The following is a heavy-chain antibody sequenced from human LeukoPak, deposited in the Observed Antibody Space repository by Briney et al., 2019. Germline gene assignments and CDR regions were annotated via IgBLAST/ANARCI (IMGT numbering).Heavy chain of an antibody. Sequence: SETLSLTCTVSGGSISSYYWSWIRQPAGKGLEWIGRIYTSGSTNYNPSLKSRVTMSVDTSKNQFSLKLSSVTAADTAVYYCARVGYYYDSSGYYSGVFFDYWGQGTLVTVSS. D-gene: IGHD3-22*01. J-gene: IGHJ4*02. CDR3: ARVGYYYDSSGYYSGVFFDY. V-gene: IGHV4-4*07. CDR1: GGSISSYY. CDR2: IYTSGST.